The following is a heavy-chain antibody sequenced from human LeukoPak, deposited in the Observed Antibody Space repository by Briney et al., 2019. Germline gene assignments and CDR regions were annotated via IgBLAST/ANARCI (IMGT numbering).Heavy chain of an antibody. D-gene: IGHD3-10*01. Sequence: GGSLRLSCAASGFSFSTYAMSWVRLAPGRGPEWVSAINSNGGTTYYADPVKGRFTISRDNSKNTVDLQMNSLRAEDTAVYYCAKESPYASGRTCYFDYWGQGTLVTVSS. J-gene: IGHJ4*02. CDR2: INSNGGTT. CDR3: AKESPYASGRTCYFDY. V-gene: IGHV3-23*01. CDR1: GFSFSTYA.